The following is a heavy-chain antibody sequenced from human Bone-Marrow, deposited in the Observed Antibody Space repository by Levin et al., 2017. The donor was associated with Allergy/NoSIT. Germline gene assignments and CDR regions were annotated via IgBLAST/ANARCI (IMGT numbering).Heavy chain of an antibody. V-gene: IGHV3-23*01. J-gene: IGHJ4*02. CDR1: GFSFSSYA. Sequence: GESLKISCETSGFSFSSYAMNWFRRAPRQGLEWVSYISGPGRTINYAGPAKGRFTVSRDNSKNTLYLEMSSLRVEDTAIYYCARDLRTTVVNAFDHWGQGTQVTVSS. CDR3: ARDLRTTVVNAFDH. CDR2: ISGPGRTI. D-gene: IGHD2-21*01.